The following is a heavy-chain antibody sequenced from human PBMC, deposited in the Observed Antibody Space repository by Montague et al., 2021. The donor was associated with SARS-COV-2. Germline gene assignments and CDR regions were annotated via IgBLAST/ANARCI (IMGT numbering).Heavy chain of an antibody. Sequence: SETLSLTCAVYGGSFSGYYWGWIRQPPGKGLEWIGSIYYSGSTYYNPSLKSRVTISVDASKNQFSLKLSSVTAADTAMYYCARFAYRLLFTASYYGMDVWGQGTTVTVSS. D-gene: IGHD2-2*01. J-gene: IGHJ6*02. CDR1: GGSFSGYY. CDR3: ARFAYRLLFTASYYGMDV. CDR2: IYYSGST. V-gene: IGHV4-34*01.